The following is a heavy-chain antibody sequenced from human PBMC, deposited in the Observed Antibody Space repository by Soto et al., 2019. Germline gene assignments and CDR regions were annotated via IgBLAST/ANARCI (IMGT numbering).Heavy chain of an antibody. V-gene: IGHV4-39*01. CDR2: IYYSVST. CDR1: GGSISSSSDY. CDR3: ARHPIVGTTLYFDY. J-gene: IGHJ4*02. D-gene: IGHD1-26*01. Sequence: QLQLQESGPGLVKPSETLSLTCTVSGGSISSSSDYWGWIRQPPGKGLEWLAHIYYSVSTYYNPYLKSRITISMDTSKNQVSLKLTSVTAADTAVYYCARHPIVGTTLYFDYWGRGTLVTVSS.